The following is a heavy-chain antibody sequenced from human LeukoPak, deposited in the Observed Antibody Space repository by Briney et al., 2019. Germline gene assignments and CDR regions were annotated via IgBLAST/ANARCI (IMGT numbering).Heavy chain of an antibody. V-gene: IGHV3-15*01. CDR1: GFTFSNAW. CDR2: IKSKTDGGTT. CDR3: TTDFVDIVVVPAAIPLAAPTDAFDI. D-gene: IGHD2-2*03. Sequence: GGSLRLSCAASGFTFSNAWMSWVRQAPGKGLEWVGRIKSKTDGGTTDYAAPVKGRFTISRDDSKNTLYLQMNSLKTEDTAVYYCTTDFVDIVVVPAAIPLAAPTDAFDIWGQGTMVTVSS. J-gene: IGHJ3*02.